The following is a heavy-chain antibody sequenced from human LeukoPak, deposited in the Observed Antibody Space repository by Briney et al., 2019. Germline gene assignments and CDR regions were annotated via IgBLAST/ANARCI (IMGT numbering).Heavy chain of an antibody. Sequence: SETLSLTCTVSGGSIDGYYWSWIRQSPGKGLEWIGYIYYTGSAFYNPSLKSRVTISVDTSKNQFSLKLSSVTAADTAVYYCARASVTYYYYYYMDVWGKGTTVTVSS. D-gene: IGHD4-11*01. V-gene: IGHV4-59*01. J-gene: IGHJ6*03. CDR3: ARASVTYYYYYYMDV. CDR1: GGSIDGYY. CDR2: IYYTGSA.